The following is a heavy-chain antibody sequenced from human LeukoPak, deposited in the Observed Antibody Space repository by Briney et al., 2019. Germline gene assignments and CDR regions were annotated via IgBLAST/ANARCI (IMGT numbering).Heavy chain of an antibody. V-gene: IGHV4-59*12. D-gene: IGHD5-18*01. CDR1: GGSITNFY. CDR2: IYYSGST. J-gene: IGHJ5*02. CDR3: ASSRAMDTAMVT. Sequence: SETLSLTCTVSGGSITNFYWSWIWQPPGKGLEWIGYIYYSGSTNYNPSLKSRVTISVDTSKNQFSLKLSSVTAADTAVYYCASSRAMDTAMVTWGQGTLVTVSS.